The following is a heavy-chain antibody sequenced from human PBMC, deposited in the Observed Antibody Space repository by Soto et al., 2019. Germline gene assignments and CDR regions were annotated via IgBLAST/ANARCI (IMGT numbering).Heavy chain of an antibody. CDR1: GYTFTGYY. CDR2: INPNSGGT. V-gene: IGHV1-2*04. Sequence: ASVKVSCKASGYTFTGYYMHWVRQAPGQGLEWMGWINPNSGGTNYAQKFQGWVTMTRDTSISTAYMELSRLRSDDTAVYYCARTRGINYDILTGYQEYYYYYGMDVWGQGTTVTV. D-gene: IGHD3-9*01. J-gene: IGHJ6*02. CDR3: ARTRGINYDILTGYQEYYYYYGMDV.